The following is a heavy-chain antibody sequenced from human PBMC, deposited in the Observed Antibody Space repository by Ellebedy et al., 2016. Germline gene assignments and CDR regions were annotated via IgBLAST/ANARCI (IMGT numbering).Heavy chain of an antibody. CDR1: GDSIRRYY. CDR3: AKWNGGWYAFEV. Sequence: SQTLSLTCAVSGDSIRRYYWNWIRQPPGKGLEWIGYLHHSGSASYNPSLKSRVTMSVDTSKSQFSLRLTSVTAADTAVYYCAKWNGGWYAFEVWGQGTMVTVSS. J-gene: IGHJ3*01. D-gene: IGHD6-19*01. V-gene: IGHV4-59*01. CDR2: LHHSGSA.